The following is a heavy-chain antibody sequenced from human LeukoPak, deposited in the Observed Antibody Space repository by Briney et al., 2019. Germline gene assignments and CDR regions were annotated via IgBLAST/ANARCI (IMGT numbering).Heavy chain of an antibody. D-gene: IGHD2-15*01. J-gene: IGHJ2*01. CDR3: ARVSEGYSPMYFDL. Sequence: GASVKVSCKASGYTFTSYDINWVRQATGQGLEWMGWMNPNSGNTGYAQKFQVRVTMTRNTSISTAYMELSSLRSEDTAVYYCARVSEGYSPMYFDLWGRGTLVTVSS. V-gene: IGHV1-8*01. CDR2: MNPNSGNT. CDR1: GYTFTSYD.